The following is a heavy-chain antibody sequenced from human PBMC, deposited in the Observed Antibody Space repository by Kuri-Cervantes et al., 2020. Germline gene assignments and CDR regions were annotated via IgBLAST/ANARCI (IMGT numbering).Heavy chain of an antibody. CDR1: GYTFTGYY. CDR3: ARAHYYDSSGYFLNYYGMDV. D-gene: IGHD3-22*01. CDR2: INPNSGGT. J-gene: IGHJ6*02. V-gene: IGHV1-2*02. Sequence: ASVKVSCKASGYTFTGYYMHWVRQAPGQGLEWMGWINPNSGGTNYAQKFQGRVTMTRDTSISTAYMELSRLRSDDTAVYYCARAHYYDSSGYFLNYYGMDVWGQGTTVTVSS.